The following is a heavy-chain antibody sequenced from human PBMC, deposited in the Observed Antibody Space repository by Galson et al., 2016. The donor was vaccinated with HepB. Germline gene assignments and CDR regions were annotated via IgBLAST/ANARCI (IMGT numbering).Heavy chain of an antibody. V-gene: IGHV4-39*01. D-gene: IGHD3-9*01. J-gene: IGHJ4*02. CDR3: ARLGILTGYWDY. CDR2: IYYRGST. Sequence: ETLSLTCTVSGGSISSGSYYWGWIRQPPGKGLEWIGRIYYRGSTYYNSSLQSRVTISVETSKNQFSLKLRSVTAADTVVYYCARLGILTGYWDYWGQGTLVTVSS. CDR1: GGSISSGSYY.